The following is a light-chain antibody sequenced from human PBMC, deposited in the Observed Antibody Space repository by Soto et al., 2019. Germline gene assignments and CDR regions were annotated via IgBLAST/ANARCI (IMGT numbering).Light chain of an antibody. CDR2: DVS. Sequence: QSALTQPASVSGSPGQSITISCTGTSSDVGGYNYVSWYQQHPGKAPKLMIYDVSNRPSGVSNRFSASKSGNTASLTISGLQAEDEADYYCSSYTSSSTLPWVFGTGTKLTGL. CDR3: SSYTSSSTLPWV. CDR1: SSDVGGYNY. J-gene: IGLJ1*01. V-gene: IGLV2-14*01.